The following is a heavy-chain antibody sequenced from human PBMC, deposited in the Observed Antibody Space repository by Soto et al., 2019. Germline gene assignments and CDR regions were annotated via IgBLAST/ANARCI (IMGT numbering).Heavy chain of an antibody. D-gene: IGHD2-15*01. Sequence: GGSLRLSCAASGFTFSSYGMHWVHQAPGKGLEWVAVISYDGSNKYYADSVKGRFTISRDNSKNTLYLQMNSLRAEDTAVYYCAKDRKYCSGGSCYSEYYYYYMDVWGKGTTVTVSS. CDR1: GFTFSSYG. CDR3: AKDRKYCSGGSCYSEYYYYYMDV. J-gene: IGHJ6*03. V-gene: IGHV3-30*18. CDR2: ISYDGSNK.